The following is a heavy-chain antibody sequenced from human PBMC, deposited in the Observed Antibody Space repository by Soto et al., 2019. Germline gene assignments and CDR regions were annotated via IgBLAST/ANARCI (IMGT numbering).Heavy chain of an antibody. D-gene: IGHD3-3*01. CDR1: GYTFTSYA. J-gene: IGHJ4*02. V-gene: IGHV1-3*01. CDR2: INAGNGNT. CDR3: ARGHYDFWSGYPYYFDY. Sequence: QVPLVQSGAEVKKPGASVKVSCKASGYTFTSYAMHWVRQAPGQRLEWLGWINAGNGNTKYSQKFQGRVTITRDTSASTAYMELSSLRSEDTAVYYCARGHYDFWSGYPYYFDYWGQGTLVTVSS.